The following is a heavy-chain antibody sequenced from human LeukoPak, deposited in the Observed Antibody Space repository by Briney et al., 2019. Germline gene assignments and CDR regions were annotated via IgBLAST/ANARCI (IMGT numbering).Heavy chain of an antibody. CDR2: IIPIFGTA. CDR3: ARRYCSGGSCYWFDY. CDR1: GGTFSSYA. D-gene: IGHD2-15*01. J-gene: IGHJ4*02. V-gene: IGHV1-69*05. Sequence: SVKVSCKASGGTFSSYAISWVRQAPGQGLEWMGGIIPIFGTANYAQKFQGRVTITTDESTSTAYMELSSLRSEDTAVYYCARRYCSGGSCYWFDYWGQGTLVTVSP.